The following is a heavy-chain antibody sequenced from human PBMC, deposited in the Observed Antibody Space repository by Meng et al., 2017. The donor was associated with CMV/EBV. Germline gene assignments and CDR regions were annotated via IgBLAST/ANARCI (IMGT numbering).Heavy chain of an antibody. Sequence: QVPLVQSGAEVKEPGASVKVSCKASGYPFTGYYMHWVRQAPGQGLEWMGWINPNSGGTNYAQKFQGRVTMTRDTSISTAYMELSRLRSDDTAVYYCARDTGERGYSYGQYYFDYWGQGTLVTVSS. CDR1: GYPFTGYY. CDR3: ARDTGERGYSYGQYYFDY. J-gene: IGHJ4*02. CDR2: INPNSGGT. D-gene: IGHD5-18*01. V-gene: IGHV1-2*02.